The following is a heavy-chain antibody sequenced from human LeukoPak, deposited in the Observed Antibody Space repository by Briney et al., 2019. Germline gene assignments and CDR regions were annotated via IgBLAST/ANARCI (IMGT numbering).Heavy chain of an antibody. D-gene: IGHD3-10*01. J-gene: IGHJ6*02. V-gene: IGHV3-23*01. Sequence: GGSLRLSCAASGFTFYNYAMSWVRQAPGTGLEWVSTVSDSGTSTYYADSVRGRFTISRDNSKNTLYLQMDSLRAEDTAIYYCAKVPYSDYGSGRPPFMDVWGQGTTVTVSS. CDR2: VSDSGTST. CDR1: GFTFYNYA. CDR3: AKVPYSDYGSGRPPFMDV.